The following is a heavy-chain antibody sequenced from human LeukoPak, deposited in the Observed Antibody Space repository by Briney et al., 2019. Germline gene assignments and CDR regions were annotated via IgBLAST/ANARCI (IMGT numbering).Heavy chain of an antibody. J-gene: IGHJ4*02. V-gene: IGHV3-15*01. D-gene: IGHD3-9*01. CDR1: GFTFSNAW. Sequence: GGSLRLSCAASGFTFSNAWMSWVRQAPGKGLEWVGRIKSKTDGGTTDYAAPVKGRFTISRDDSKNTLYLQMNSLKTEDTAVYYCTTNQDYDILTSYYRYFDYWGQGTLVTVSS. CDR2: IKSKTDGGTT. CDR3: TTNQDYDILTSYYRYFDY.